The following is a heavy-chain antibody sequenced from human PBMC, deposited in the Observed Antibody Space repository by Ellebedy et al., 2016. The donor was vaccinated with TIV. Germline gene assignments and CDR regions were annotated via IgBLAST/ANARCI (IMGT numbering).Heavy chain of an antibody. CDR3: ARVVWQQPDSYAFDI. D-gene: IGHD2-8*02. CDR2: IYYSGST. J-gene: IGHJ3*02. V-gene: IGHV4-39*07. CDR1: GGSISSSSFY. Sequence: MPSETLSLTCTVYGGSISSSSFYLGWFRQPPDKGLEWIGRIYYSGSTYYNPSLKSRVTISVDTSKNQFSRKLSSVTAADTAVYYCARVVWQQPDSYAFDIWGQGTMVTVSS.